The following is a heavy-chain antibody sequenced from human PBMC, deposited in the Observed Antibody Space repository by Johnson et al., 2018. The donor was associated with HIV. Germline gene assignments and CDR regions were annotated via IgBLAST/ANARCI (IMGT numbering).Heavy chain of an antibody. CDR2: ISYDGSNK. V-gene: IGHV3-30-3*01. Sequence: QMQLVESGGGLVQPGGSLRLSCAVSGYSVTGYNMNWVRQAPVKGLEWVAVISYDGSNKYYADSVKGRFTISRDNSKNTLYLQMNSLRAEDTAVYYCARDRGYWDAFDIWGQGTMVTVSS. D-gene: IGHD3-22*01. CDR1: GYSVTGYN. J-gene: IGHJ3*02. CDR3: ARDRGYWDAFDI.